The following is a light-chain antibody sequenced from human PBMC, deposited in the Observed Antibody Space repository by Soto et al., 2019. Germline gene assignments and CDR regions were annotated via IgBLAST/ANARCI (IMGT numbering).Light chain of an antibody. V-gene: IGKV1-12*01. CDR3: QQANSFPIT. J-gene: IGKJ5*01. Sequence: DIQITQSPSSVSASVGDRVTITCRASQDISIWLAWYQQRPGKTPKLLIYGTSNLQSGVPSRFSGSGSGTDFTLTINSLQPEDFATYYCQQANSFPITFGQGTRLEI. CDR1: QDISIW. CDR2: GTS.